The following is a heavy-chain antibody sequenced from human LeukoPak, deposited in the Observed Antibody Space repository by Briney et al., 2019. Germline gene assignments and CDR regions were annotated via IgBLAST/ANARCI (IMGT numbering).Heavy chain of an antibody. CDR3: ARASARAAAGRYYYYYMDV. V-gene: IGHV3-21*01. D-gene: IGHD6-13*01. J-gene: IGHJ6*03. Sequence: PGGSLRLSYAASGFTFSRFSMNWVRQAPGKGLEWVSSISSSSTYIYYADSVKGRFTISRDNAKNSLYLQMNSLRAEDTAVYYCARASARAAAGRYYYYYMDVWGKGTTVTVSS. CDR1: GFTFSRFS. CDR2: ISSSSTYI.